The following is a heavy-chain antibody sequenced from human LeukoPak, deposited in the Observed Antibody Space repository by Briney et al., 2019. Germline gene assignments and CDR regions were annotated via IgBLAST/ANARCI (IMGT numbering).Heavy chain of an antibody. D-gene: IGHD3-10*01. V-gene: IGHV3-53*01. CDR2: IYSGGKT. CDR1: EFAVSSNY. J-gene: IGHJ5*02. Sequence: PGGSLRLSCAASEFAVSSNYMTWVRQAPGNGLEWVSVIYSGGKTYYADSVEGRFTISTDNSKNAVYLQMNSLRAEDTAVYYCARYRMDAGSYTSGWFHPWGQGTLVTVSS. CDR3: ARYRMDAGSYTSGWFHP.